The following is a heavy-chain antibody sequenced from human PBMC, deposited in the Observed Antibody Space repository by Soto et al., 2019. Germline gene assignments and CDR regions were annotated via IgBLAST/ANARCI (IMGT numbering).Heavy chain of an antibody. V-gene: IGHV3-15*01. CDR3: TTGLTRRAHGDY. CDR1: GFTFSNAW. D-gene: IGHD1-26*01. Sequence: GGSLRLSCAASGFTFSNAWMNWVRQAPGKGLEWVGRIKSRTDGGTTDSATPVRGRFTISRDDSKSALSLQMNSLKTEDTAVYYCTTGLTRRAHGDYWGHGTMVTVSS. J-gene: IGHJ4*01. CDR2: IKSRTDGGTT.